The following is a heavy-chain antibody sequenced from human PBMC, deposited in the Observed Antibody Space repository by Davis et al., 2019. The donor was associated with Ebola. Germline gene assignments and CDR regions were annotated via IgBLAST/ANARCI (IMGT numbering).Heavy chain of an antibody. J-gene: IGHJ6*04. CDR3: AKDLRDGGGDYYYGMDV. V-gene: IGHV3-9*01. D-gene: IGHD2-21*01. CDR2: ISWNGGTI. CDR1: GFTFDDYG. Sequence: SLKISCVASGFTFDDYGMHWVRQAPGKGLEWVSRISWNGGTIGYADSVKGRFTISRDNAKNSVYLQMNSLRAEDTALYYCAKDLRDGGGDYYYGMDVWGKGTTVTVSS.